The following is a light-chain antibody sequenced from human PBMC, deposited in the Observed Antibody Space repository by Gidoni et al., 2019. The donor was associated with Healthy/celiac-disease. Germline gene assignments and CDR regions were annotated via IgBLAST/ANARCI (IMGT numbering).Light chain of an antibody. CDR2: GAS. Sequence: EIVLTQSPGTLSLSPGERATLSCRASQSVSSSYVAWYQQKPGQAPRLLIYGASSRATGIPDRFSGSGSGTDFTLTISRLEPEDFAVYYCQQYGSSRPLTFXGXTKVEIK. J-gene: IGKJ4*01. CDR3: QQYGSSRPLT. V-gene: IGKV3-20*01. CDR1: QSVSSSY.